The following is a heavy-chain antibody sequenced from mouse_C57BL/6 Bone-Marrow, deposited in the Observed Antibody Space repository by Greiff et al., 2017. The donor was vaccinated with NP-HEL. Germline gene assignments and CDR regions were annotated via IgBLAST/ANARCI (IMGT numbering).Heavy chain of an antibody. Sequence: VQLKESGAELVRPGASVKLSCTASGFNIKDDYMHWVKQRPEQGLEWIGWIDPENGDTEYASKFQGKATITADTSSNTAYLQLSSLTSEDTAVYYCTTRGTTVVASMDYWGQGTSVTVSS. V-gene: IGHV14-4*01. D-gene: IGHD1-1*01. CDR2: IDPENGDT. CDR3: TTRGTTVVASMDY. CDR1: GFNIKDDY. J-gene: IGHJ4*01.